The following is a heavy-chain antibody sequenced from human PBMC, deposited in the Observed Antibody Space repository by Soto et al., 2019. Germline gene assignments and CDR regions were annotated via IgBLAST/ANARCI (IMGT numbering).Heavy chain of an antibody. D-gene: IGHD2-2*01. CDR1: GGTFSSYA. J-gene: IGHJ6*02. Sequence: QVQLVQSGAEVKKPGSSVKVSCKASGGTFSSYAISWVRQAPGQGLEWMGGIIPISGTANYAQKFHGSVTIPADEDTRTAYMELSSLRSEDMAVYYCARSQGSSTSLENYYYYYYGMDVWGQGTTVTGSS. CDR2: IIPISGTA. V-gene: IGHV1-69*01. CDR3: ARSQGSSTSLENYYYYYYGMDV.